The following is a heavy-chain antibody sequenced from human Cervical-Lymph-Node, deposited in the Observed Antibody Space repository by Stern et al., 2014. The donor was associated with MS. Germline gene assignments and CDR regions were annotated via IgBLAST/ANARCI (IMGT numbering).Heavy chain of an antibody. Sequence: PLVESGPEVKKPGTSVKVSCKASGFTFTSSAVQWVRQARGQRLEWIGWIGVGSGNTNYAQKFQERVTITRDRSTSTAYMELSSLRSEDTAVYYCAAEPMYYSDSVGAFDIWGQGTMVTVSS. J-gene: IGHJ3*02. CDR3: AAEPMYYSDSVGAFDI. CDR1: GFTFTSSA. CDR2: IGVGSGNT. V-gene: IGHV1-58*01. D-gene: IGHD3-22*01.